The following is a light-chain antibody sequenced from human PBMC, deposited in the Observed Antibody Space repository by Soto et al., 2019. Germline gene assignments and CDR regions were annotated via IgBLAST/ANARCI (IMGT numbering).Light chain of an antibody. CDR2: GAS. Sequence: DIVWTQSPGPLSLSPGERATLSCRASQSVTNNYLAWYQQKPGQAPRLLIDGASSRATGVPDRFSGTGSGTDFTLTISRLEPEDFAVFYCQQYGNSPITFGQGTRLEIK. CDR3: QQYGNSPIT. V-gene: IGKV3-20*01. J-gene: IGKJ5*01. CDR1: QSVTNNY.